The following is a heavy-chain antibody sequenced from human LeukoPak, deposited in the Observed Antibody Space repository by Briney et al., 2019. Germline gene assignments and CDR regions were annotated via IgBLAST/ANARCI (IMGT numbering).Heavy chain of an antibody. D-gene: IGHD5-24*01. J-gene: IGHJ4*02. CDR3: ARSGWLQFDYFDD. CDR2: INYSGST. CDR1: GGSISSYF. V-gene: IGHV4-59*01. Sequence: PSETLSLTCTVSGGSISSYFWNWIRQSPGKGLEWIGYINYSGSTNYNPSLNSRVIISVDSSKNQFSLNLRSVTAADTAVYYCARSGWLQFDYFDDWGQGARVTVSS.